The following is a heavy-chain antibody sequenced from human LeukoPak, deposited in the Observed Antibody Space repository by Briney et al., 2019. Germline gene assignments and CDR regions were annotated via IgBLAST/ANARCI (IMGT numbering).Heavy chain of an antibody. V-gene: IGHV4-34*01. CDR1: GGSFSGYY. J-gene: IGHJ5*02. D-gene: IGHD2-15*01. CDR3: ARSSGGYCSGGSCYSGLWFDP. CDR2: INHSGST. Sequence: SETLSLTCAVYGGSFSGYYWSWIRQPPGKGLEWIGEINHSGSTNYNPSLKSRVTISVDTSKNQFSLKLSSVTAADTAVYYCARSSGGYCSGGSCYSGLWFDPWGQGTLVTVSS.